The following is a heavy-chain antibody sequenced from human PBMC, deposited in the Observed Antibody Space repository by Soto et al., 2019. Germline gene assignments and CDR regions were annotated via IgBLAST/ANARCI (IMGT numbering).Heavy chain of an antibody. V-gene: IGHV5-51*01. CDR1: GYSFTSYW. J-gene: IGHJ3*02. D-gene: IGHD6-6*01. CDR3: ARLPLGARPFYAFDI. CDR2: IYPGDSDT. Sequence: GESLKISCKGSGYSFTSYWSGWVRQMPGKGLEWMGIIYPGDSDTRYSPSFQGQVTISADKSISTAYLQWSSLKASDTAMYYCARLPLGARPFYAFDIWGQGTMVTVSS.